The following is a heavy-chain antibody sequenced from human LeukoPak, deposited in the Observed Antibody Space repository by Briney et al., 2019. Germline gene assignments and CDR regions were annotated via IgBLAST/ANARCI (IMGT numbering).Heavy chain of an antibody. V-gene: IGHV4-59*01. J-gene: IGHJ5*02. CDR3: ARDHYYGSAKMPWFDP. D-gene: IGHD3-10*01. Sequence: SETLSLSCALSCGSTSSYFWSSSRPPPKEGGGWGGYFYYSGDTKYNPSLKGRVTISVDTSKNQFSLKLSAVTAADTAVYYCARDHYYGSAKMPWFDPWGQGTLVTVSS. CDR2: FYYSGDT. CDR1: CGSTSSYF.